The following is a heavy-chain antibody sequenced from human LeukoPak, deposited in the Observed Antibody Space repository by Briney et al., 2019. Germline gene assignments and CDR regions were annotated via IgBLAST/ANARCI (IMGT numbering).Heavy chain of an antibody. J-gene: IGHJ2*01. CDR3: ARDVVNSHWFFDL. CDR1: GGSISGGYY. V-gene: IGHV4-31*03. CDR2: IYYSGST. Sequence: KSSETLSLTCTVSGGSISGGYYWSWIRQRPGKGLEYIGNIYYSGSTNYSPSLKRRISISVDRSKKQFSLRLSSVTAADTAVYYCARDVVNSHWFFDLWGRGTLVTVSS. D-gene: IGHD1-7*01.